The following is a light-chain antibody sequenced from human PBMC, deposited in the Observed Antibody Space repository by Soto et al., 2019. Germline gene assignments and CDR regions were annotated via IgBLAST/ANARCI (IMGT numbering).Light chain of an antibody. CDR1: QSVSSN. J-gene: IGKJ1*01. V-gene: IGKV3D-15*01. Sequence: IVLTQSPATLSVSPGERATLSCRASQSVSSNLAWHQQRPGQAPRLLIYGASTRATGVPARFSGGGSGTEFTLTITSLQSEDFAVYYCQQRSDWPWTFGQGTKVDIK. CDR2: GAS. CDR3: QQRSDWPWT.